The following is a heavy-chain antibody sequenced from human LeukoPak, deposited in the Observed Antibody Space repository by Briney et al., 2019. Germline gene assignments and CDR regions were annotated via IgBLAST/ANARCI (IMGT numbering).Heavy chain of an antibody. CDR2: IYHSGST. CDR3: ARDPTGYSYGLYYFDY. Sequence: PSETLSLTCTVSGYSISSGYYWGWIRQPPGKGLEWIGSIYHSGSTNCNPSLKSRVTISVDTSKNQFSLKLSSVTAADTAVYYCARDPTGYSYGLYYFDYWGQGTLVTVSS. V-gene: IGHV4-38-2*02. CDR1: GYSISSGYY. J-gene: IGHJ4*02. D-gene: IGHD5-18*01.